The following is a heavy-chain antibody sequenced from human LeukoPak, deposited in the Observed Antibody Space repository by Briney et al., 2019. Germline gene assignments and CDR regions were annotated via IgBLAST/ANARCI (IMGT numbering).Heavy chain of an antibody. CDR1: GGSISSSY. CDR2: IYTTGSTDST. CDR3: AGFGAGSYY. D-gene: IGHD3-10*01. J-gene: IGHJ4*02. V-gene: IGHV4-4*07. Sequence: SETLSLTCTVSGGSISSSYCSWIRQPAGKGLEWIGRIYTTGSTDSTDFNPSLKSRVTMSVDTSKNQFSLELGSVTAADTAVYYCAGFGAGSYYWGQGTLVTVSS.